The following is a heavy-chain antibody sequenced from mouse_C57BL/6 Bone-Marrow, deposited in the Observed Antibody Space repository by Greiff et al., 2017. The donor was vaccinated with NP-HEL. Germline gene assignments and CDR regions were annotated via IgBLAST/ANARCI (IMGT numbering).Heavy chain of an antibody. D-gene: IGHD1-1*01. Sequence: VQLQQSGPELVKPGASVKISCKASGYAFSSSWMNWVQQRPGKGLEWIGRIYPGDGDTNYNGKFKGKATLSADKSSSTAYMQLSSLTSEDSAVYFCARRSYYYGSSPYYGLDYWGQGTSVTVSS. CDR3: ARRSYYYGSSPYYGLDY. V-gene: IGHV1-82*01. J-gene: IGHJ4*01. CDR1: GYAFSSSW. CDR2: IYPGDGDT.